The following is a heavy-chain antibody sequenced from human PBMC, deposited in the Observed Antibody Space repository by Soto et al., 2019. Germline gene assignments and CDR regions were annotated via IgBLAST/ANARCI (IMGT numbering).Heavy chain of an antibody. CDR2: IWYDGSNK. CDR3: ARDRITGTLPYRAFDY. Sequence: QVQLVESGGGVVQPGRSLRLSCAASGFTFSSYGMHWVRQAPGKGLEWVAVIWYDGSNKYYADSVKGRFTISRDNSKNTLYLQMNSLRAEDTAVYYCARDRITGTLPYRAFDYWGQGTLVTVSS. V-gene: IGHV3-33*01. CDR1: GFTFSSYG. J-gene: IGHJ4*02. D-gene: IGHD1-7*01.